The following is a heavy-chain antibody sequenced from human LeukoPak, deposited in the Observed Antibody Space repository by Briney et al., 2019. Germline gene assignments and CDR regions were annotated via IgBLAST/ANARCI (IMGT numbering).Heavy chain of an antibody. CDR2: IYHSGST. V-gene: IGHV4-30-2*01. Sequence: PSQTLSLTCAVSGGSISSGGYSWSWIRQPPGKGLEWIGYIYHSGSTYYNPSLKSRVTISVDTSKNQFSLKLSSVTAADTAVYYCAREIKWGAVALWGQGTLVTVSS. CDR3: AREIKWGAVAL. J-gene: IGHJ4*02. CDR1: GGSISSGGYS. D-gene: IGHD6-19*01.